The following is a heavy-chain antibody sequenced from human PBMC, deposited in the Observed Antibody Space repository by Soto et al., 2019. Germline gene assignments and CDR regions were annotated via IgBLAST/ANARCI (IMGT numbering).Heavy chain of an antibody. V-gene: IGHV3-33*01. J-gene: IGHJ4*02. D-gene: IGHD6-13*01. CDR2: IWYDGSNK. CDR1: GFTFSIYG. CDR3: ARGGSSWYRAFDY. Sequence: GGYLRLCCAETGFTFSIYGVHWVRQAPSKGREWWAVIWYDGSNKYYAGVVKGRFTSSGENSKNTLYLQMNSRRDEDTAVYYCARGGSSWYRAFDYWGQGTLVTVSS.